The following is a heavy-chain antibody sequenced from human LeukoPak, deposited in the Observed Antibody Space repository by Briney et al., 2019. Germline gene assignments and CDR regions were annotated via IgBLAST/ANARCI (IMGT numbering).Heavy chain of an antibody. CDR3: ARDWASWRGIAARREFDY. D-gene: IGHD6-6*01. Sequence: GGSLRLSCAASGFTFSSYAMHWVRQAPGKGLEYVSAISSNGGSTYYANSVKGRFTISRDNSKNTLYLQMGSLRSDDTAVYYCARDWASWRGIAARREFDYWGQGTLVTVSS. CDR1: GFTFSSYA. J-gene: IGHJ4*02. CDR2: ISSNGGST. V-gene: IGHV3-64*01.